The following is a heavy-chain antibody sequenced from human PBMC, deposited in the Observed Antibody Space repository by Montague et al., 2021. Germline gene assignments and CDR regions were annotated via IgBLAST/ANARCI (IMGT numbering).Heavy chain of an antibody. CDR1: GFSFSSLW. Sequence: SLRLSWAASGFSFSSLWMHWVRQAPGKGLVWVSQITSDGSDTNYADSVKGRFTISRDNAKSTLYLQMNSLRDEGTAVYYCVRDRPTAWFDSWGQGTLVTVSS. CDR3: VRDRPTAWFDS. V-gene: IGHV3-74*01. D-gene: IGHD5-18*01. CDR2: ITSDGSDT. J-gene: IGHJ5*01.